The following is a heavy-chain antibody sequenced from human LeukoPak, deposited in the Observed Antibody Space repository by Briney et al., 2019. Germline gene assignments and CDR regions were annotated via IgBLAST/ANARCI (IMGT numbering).Heavy chain of an antibody. CDR3: AKSLGVRGSYHSVDY. CDR1: GFTFSSYG. CDR2: ISYDGSNK. V-gene: IGHV3-30*18. D-gene: IGHD3-16*02. Sequence: PGGSLRLSCAASGFTFSSYGMHWVRQAPGKGLEWVAVISYDGSNKYYADSVKGRFTISRDNSKNTLYLQMNSLRAEDTAVYYCAKSLGVRGSYHSVDYWGQGTLVTVSS. J-gene: IGHJ4*02.